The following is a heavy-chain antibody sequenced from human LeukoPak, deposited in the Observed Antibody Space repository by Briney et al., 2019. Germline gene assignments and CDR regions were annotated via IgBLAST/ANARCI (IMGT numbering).Heavy chain of an antibody. CDR3: AGGYGNYGY. Sequence: GGSLRLSCAASGFTFSRYWMSWVRQAPGEGLEWVANIKQDGSEKYYVDSVKGRFTISRDNAKNSLYLQMNSLRAEDTAVYYCAGGYGNYGYWGQGTLVTVSS. J-gene: IGHJ4*02. V-gene: IGHV3-7*01. CDR2: IKQDGSEK. D-gene: IGHD4-11*01. CDR1: GFTFSRYW.